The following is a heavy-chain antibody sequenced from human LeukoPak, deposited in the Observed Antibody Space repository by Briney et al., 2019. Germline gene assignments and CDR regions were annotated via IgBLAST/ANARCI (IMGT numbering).Heavy chain of an antibody. CDR2: IYSGGST. V-gene: IGHV3-66*01. J-gene: IGHJ4*02. D-gene: IGHD6-13*01. CDR3: AREESSSWYNY. CDR1: GFTVSSNY. Sequence: GGSLRLSCAASGFTVSSNYMSWVRQAPGKGLEWVSVIYSGGSTYYADSVKGRFTISRDNSKNTLYLQMNSLRAEDTAVYYCAREESSSWYNYWGQGTLVTVSS.